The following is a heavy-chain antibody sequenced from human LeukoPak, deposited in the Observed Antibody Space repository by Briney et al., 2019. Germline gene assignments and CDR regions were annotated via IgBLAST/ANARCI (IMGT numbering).Heavy chain of an antibody. CDR2: ISGSGGST. CDR1: GFTFSSYA. D-gene: IGHD2-2*01. CDR3: ANFFLGYCSSTSCRDAFDI. Sequence: GGSLRLSCAASGFTFSSYAMSWVRQAPGKGLEWFSAISGSGGSTYYADSVKGRFTISRDNSKNTLYLQMNSLRAEDTAVYYCANFFLGYCSSTSCRDAFDIWGQGTMVTVSS. J-gene: IGHJ3*02. V-gene: IGHV3-23*01.